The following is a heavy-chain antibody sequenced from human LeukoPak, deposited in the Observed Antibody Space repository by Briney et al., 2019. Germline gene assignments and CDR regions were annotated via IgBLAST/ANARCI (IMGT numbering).Heavy chain of an antibody. CDR2: ISAYSGDT. CDR1: GYTFTTYG. J-gene: IGHJ5*02. CDR3: ARDRSGVDITMVRGIITTSQRYKWSDP. Sequence: ASVKVSCKASGYTFTTYGIIWVRQAPGQGLEWMGWISAYSGDTNYAQNLQGRVTMTTDTSTSTAYMELRSLRSDDTAVYYCARDRSGVDITMVRGIITTSQRYKWSDPWGQGTLVTVSS. D-gene: IGHD3-10*01. V-gene: IGHV1-18*01.